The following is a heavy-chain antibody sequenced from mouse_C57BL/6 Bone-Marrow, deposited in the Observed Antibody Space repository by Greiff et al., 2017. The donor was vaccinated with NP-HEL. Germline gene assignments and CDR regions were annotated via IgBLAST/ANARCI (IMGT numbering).Heavy chain of an antibody. V-gene: IGHV1-81*01. CDR3: ARPFTTVSRYFDV. CDR2: IYPRSGNT. Sequence: QVHVKQSGAELARPGASVKLSCKASGYTFTSYGISWVKQRTGQGLEWIGEIYPRSGNTYYNEKFKGKATLTADKSSSTAYMELRSLTSEDSAVYFCARPFTTVSRYFDVWGTGTTVTVSS. D-gene: IGHD1-1*01. CDR1: GYTFTSYG. J-gene: IGHJ1*03.